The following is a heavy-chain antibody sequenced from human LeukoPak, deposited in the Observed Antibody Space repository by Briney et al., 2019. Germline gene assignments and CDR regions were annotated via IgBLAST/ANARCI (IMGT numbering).Heavy chain of an antibody. V-gene: IGHV3-48*04. D-gene: IGHD3/OR15-3a*01. Sequence: GGSLRLSCAASGLTLRSDAMSWVRQAPWKGLEWVSYISSSSSTIYYTDSVKGRFTISRDNAKNSLYLQMNSLRAEDTAVYYCAREDWFDYWGQGTLVTVSS. J-gene: IGHJ4*02. CDR2: ISSSSSTI. CDR3: AREDWFDY. CDR1: GLTLRSDA.